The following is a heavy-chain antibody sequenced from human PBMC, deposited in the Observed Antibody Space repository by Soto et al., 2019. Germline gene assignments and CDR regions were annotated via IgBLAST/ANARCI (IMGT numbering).Heavy chain of an antibody. CDR1: GFTFSSYA. Sequence: GGSLRLSCAASGFTFSSYAMSWVRQAPGKGLEWVSAISGSGGSTYYADSVKGRFTISRDNSKNTLYLQMNSLRAEDTAVYYCAVSGSGSYWPFDYWGQGTLVTVSS. CDR2: ISGSGGST. V-gene: IGHV3-23*01. D-gene: IGHD3-10*01. CDR3: AVSGSGSYWPFDY. J-gene: IGHJ4*02.